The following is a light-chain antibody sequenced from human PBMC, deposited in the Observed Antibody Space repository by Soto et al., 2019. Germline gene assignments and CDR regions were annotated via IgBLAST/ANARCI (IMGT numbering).Light chain of an antibody. CDR3: QQNYSTPLA. CDR2: AAF. CDR1: QSINRD. Sequence: DIQLTQSPFSLSASLGDRVTITCRASQSINRDLNWYQQKPGKAPNLLIYAAFTLESGVPSRFSGSGSGTDFTLTISSLQLEDFATYYCQQNYSTPLAFDGGTKV. J-gene: IGKJ4*01. V-gene: IGKV1-39*01.